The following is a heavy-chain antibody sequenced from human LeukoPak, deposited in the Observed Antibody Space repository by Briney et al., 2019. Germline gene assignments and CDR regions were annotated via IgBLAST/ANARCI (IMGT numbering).Heavy chain of an antibody. D-gene: IGHD2-15*01. CDR2: ISTYNGNT. CDR1: GDTFTSYG. Sequence: ASVKVSCKASGDTFTSYGISWGRQPPGQGLEWMGWISTYNGNTNYAHKFQGRVTMTTDTSTSTSYIELRSLRSADTAVVYCASGQDRAHDAFDIWGPGTIVTVSS. J-gene: IGHJ3*02. CDR3: ASGQDRAHDAFDI. V-gene: IGHV1-18*01.